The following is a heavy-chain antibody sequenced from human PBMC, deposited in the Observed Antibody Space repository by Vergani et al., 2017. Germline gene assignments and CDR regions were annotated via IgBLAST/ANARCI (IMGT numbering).Heavy chain of an antibody. D-gene: IGHD5-18*01. V-gene: IGHV4-4*02. CDR1: GGSISSSNW. CDR2: IYHSGST. CDR3: ARATPLYSYGAYYGMDV. Sequence: QVQLQESGPGLVKPSGTLSLTCAVSGGSISSSNWWSWVRQPPGKGLEWIGEIYHSGSTNYNPSLKSRVTISVDKSKNQFSLKLSSVTAADTAVYYCARATPLYSYGAYYGMDVWGQGTTVTVSS. J-gene: IGHJ6*02.